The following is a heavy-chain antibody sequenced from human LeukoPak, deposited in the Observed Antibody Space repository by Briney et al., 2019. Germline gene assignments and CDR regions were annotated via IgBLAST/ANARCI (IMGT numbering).Heavy chain of an antibody. CDR1: GDSVSSNSAA. CDR3: ARGNWNYEDYYYGMDV. D-gene: IGHD1-7*01. V-gene: IGHV6-1*01. Sequence: SQTLSLTCAISGDSVSSNSAAWNWIRQSPSRGLEWLGRTYYRSKWYNDYAVSVKSQITINPDTSKNQFSLQLYSVTPEDTAVYYCARGNWNYEDYYYGMDVWGQGTTVTVSS. CDR2: TYYRSKWYN. J-gene: IGHJ6*02.